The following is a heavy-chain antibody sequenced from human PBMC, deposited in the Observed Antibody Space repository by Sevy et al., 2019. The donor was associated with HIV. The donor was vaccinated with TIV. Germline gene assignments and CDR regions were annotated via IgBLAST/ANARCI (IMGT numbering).Heavy chain of an antibody. CDR3: ARNRDYYDSSGFSS. Sequence: GGSLRLSCAASGFTFNYFNMNWVRQAPGKGLEWVSSISSGSSYIKYADSVQGRFTISRDNAKSSLYLQMNSLSAEDTAVYYCARNRDYYDSSGFSSWGQRTLVTVSS. J-gene: IGHJ4*02. D-gene: IGHD3-22*01. V-gene: IGHV3-21*06. CDR1: GFTFNYFN. CDR2: ISSGSSYI.